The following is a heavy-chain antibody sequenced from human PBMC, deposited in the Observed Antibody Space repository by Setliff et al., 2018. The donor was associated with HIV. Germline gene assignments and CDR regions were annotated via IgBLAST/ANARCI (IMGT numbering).Heavy chain of an antibody. J-gene: IGHJ4*02. CDR2: IYYSGST. Sequence: PSETLSLTCSVSGGSVSSTSNHWGWIRQPPGKGLEWIGSIYYSGSTYYNPSLKSRVTISVDTSKNQFSLKLSSVTAADTAVYYCARVQVGGYNFYFDYWGQGTLVTVSS. CDR1: GGSVSSTSNH. D-gene: IGHD5-12*01. CDR3: ARVQVGGYNFYFDY. V-gene: IGHV4-39*01.